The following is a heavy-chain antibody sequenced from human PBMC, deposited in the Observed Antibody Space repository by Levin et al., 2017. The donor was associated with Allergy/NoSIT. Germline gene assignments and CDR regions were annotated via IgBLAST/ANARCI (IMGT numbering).Heavy chain of an antibody. J-gene: IGHJ4*02. D-gene: IGHD6-19*01. CDR1: GFTFSSTW. V-gene: IGHV3-7*02. CDR3: ASGRFSSGWYPDYFDY. Sequence: GESLKISCAASGFTFSSTWMSWVRLAPGKGMEWVANIKPDGSRTYYVDSVKGRFTISRENAKISLFLQMNSLSVEDTAVYYCASGRFSSGWYPDYFDYWGQGTLVTVSS. CDR2: IKPDGSRT.